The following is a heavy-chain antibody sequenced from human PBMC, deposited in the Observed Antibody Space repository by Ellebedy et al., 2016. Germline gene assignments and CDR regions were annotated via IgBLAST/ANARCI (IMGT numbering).Heavy chain of an antibody. V-gene: IGHV3-30-3*01. D-gene: IGHD6-13*01. Sequence: GESLKISXAASGFTFSSYAMHWVRQAPGKGLEWVAVISYDGSNKYYADSVKGRFTISRDNSKNTLYLQMNSLRAEDTAVYYCARDRRARGSHKSWYMDYYYYGMDGWGQGTTVTVSS. CDR1: GFTFSSYA. CDR2: ISYDGSNK. CDR3: ARDRRARGSHKSWYMDYYYYGMDG. J-gene: IGHJ6*02.